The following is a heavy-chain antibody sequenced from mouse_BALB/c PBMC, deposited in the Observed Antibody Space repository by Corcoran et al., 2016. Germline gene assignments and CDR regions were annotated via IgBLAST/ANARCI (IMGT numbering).Heavy chain of an antibody. J-gene: IGHJ1*01. CDR3: ARGDFDV. CDR1: GFNIKDTY. Sequence: EVQLQQSGAELVKPGASVKLSCTASGFNIKDTYMHWVKQRPEQGLEWIGRIDPANGNTKYDPKFQGKATITADTSSNTAYLQLSSLTSEDTAVYSRARGDFDVWGAGTTVTVSS. V-gene: IGHV14-3*02. CDR2: IDPANGNT.